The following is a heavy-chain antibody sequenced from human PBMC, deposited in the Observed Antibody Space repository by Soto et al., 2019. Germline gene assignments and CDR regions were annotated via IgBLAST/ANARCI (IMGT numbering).Heavy chain of an antibody. CDR3: ATYGSRIYYGMDV. V-gene: IGHV4-59*01. CDR2: IYYSGST. J-gene: IGHJ6*02. Sequence: SETLSLTCTVSGGSISSYYWSWIRQPPGKGLEWIGYIYYSGSTNYNPSLKSRVTISVDTSKNQFSLKLSSVTAADTAVYYFATYGSRIYYGMDVWGQGTTVTVSS. D-gene: IGHD4-17*01. CDR1: GGSISSYY.